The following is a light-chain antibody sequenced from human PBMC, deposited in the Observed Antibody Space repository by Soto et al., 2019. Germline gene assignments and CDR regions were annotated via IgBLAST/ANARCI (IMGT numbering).Light chain of an antibody. J-gene: IGKJ1*01. CDR2: GAS. Sequence: EIVMTQSPATLSVSPGERATLSCRASQSVSSNLAWYQQKRGQGPRLLIYGASTRATGIPARFSGSGSGTEFTLTISSLQSEDFAVYYCQQYNNWPLWTFGQGTKVEI. CDR1: QSVSSN. V-gene: IGKV3-15*01. CDR3: QQYNNWPLWT.